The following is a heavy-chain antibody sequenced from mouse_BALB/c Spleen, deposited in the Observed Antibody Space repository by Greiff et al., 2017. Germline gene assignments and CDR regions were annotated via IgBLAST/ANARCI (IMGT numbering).Heavy chain of an antibody. CDR2: ISSGSSTI. CDR1: GFTFSSFG. D-gene: IGHD1-1*01. Sequence: EVQLVESGGGLVQPGGSRKLSCAASGFTFSSFGMHWVRQAPEKGLEWVAYISSGSSTIYYADTVKGRFTISRDNPKNTLFLQMTSLRSEDTAMYYCARAYYGSSYLDYWGQGTTLTVSS. J-gene: IGHJ2*01. CDR3: ARAYYGSSYLDY. V-gene: IGHV5-17*02.